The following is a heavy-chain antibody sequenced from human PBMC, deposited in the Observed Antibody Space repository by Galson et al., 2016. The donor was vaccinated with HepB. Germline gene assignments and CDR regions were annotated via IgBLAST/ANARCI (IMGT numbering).Heavy chain of an antibody. D-gene: IGHD3-22*01. Sequence: SLRLSCAASGFTYDTYALSWVRQAPGKGLEWVSSISRTGEYTYYPDSVRRRFVIPSANSKNTLYLEVDSLSAEDAALYYCAKVAPPYDNSGYYYFDHWGQGTLVTVSS. J-gene: IGHJ4*02. CDR3: AKVAPPYDNSGYYYFDH. V-gene: IGHV3-23*01. CDR1: GFTYDTYA. CDR2: ISRTGEYT.